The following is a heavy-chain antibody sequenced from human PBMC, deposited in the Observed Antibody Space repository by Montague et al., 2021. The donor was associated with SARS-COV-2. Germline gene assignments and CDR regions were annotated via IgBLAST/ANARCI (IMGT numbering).Heavy chain of an antibody. V-gene: IGHV2-5*02. Sequence: PALVKPTQTLTLTRNFFGFSLDTSGVGVGWIRQSPGKVLEWLALTYWDDDQRYSPSLKSRLTITKDTSKNQVVLTMTNMDPVDTATYYCAHSPAWTFRGFDYWGQGIRVTVSS. CDR2: TYWDDDQ. J-gene: IGHJ4*02. D-gene: IGHD2/OR15-2a*01. CDR1: GFSLDTSGVG. CDR3: AHSPAWTFRGFDY.